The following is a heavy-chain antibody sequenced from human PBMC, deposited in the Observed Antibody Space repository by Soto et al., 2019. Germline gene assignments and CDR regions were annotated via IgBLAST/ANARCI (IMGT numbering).Heavy chain of an antibody. CDR3: ARGADSIAVAHYYYGMDV. CDR2: ISAYNGNT. J-gene: IGHJ6*02. Sequence: SVKVSCKASGYTFTSYGISWVRQAPGQGLEWMGWISAYNGNTNYAQKLQGRVTMTTDTSTSTAYMELRSLRYDDTAVYYCARGADSIAVAHYYYGMDVWGQGTTVTAS. V-gene: IGHV1-18*01. D-gene: IGHD6-19*01. CDR1: GYTFTSYG.